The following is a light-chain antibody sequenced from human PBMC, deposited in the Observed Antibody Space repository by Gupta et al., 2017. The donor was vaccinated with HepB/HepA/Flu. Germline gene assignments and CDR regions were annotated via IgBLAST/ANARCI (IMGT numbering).Light chain of an antibody. Sequence: STGDRVTITCRASQGISSYLAWYQQKPGKAPKLLIYAASTLQSGVPSRFSGSGSGTDFTLTISCLQSEDFATYYCQQYYSYPPLTFGQGTRLEIK. CDR3: QQYYSYPPLT. J-gene: IGKJ5*01. CDR2: AAS. CDR1: QGISSY. V-gene: IGKV1-8*01.